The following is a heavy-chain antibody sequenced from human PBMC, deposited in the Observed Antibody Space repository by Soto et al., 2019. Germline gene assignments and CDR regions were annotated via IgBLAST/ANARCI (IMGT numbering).Heavy chain of an antibody. V-gene: IGHV4-59*01. CDR3: ARARAGDSYSYGPYHFDY. CDR2: IYYSGST. CDR1: GGSISSYY. Sequence: PSETLSLTCTVSGGSISSYYWSWIRQPPGKGLEWIGYIYYSGSTNYNPSLKSRVTISVDTSKNQFSLKLSSVTAADTAVYYCARARAGDSYSYGPYHFDYWGQGILVTVS. D-gene: IGHD5-18*01. J-gene: IGHJ4*02.